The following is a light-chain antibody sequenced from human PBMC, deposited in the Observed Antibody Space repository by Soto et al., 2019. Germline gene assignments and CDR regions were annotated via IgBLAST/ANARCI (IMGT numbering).Light chain of an antibody. V-gene: IGKV1-9*01. CDR1: QGISSY. CDR3: QQLNSYPRT. Sequence: IQLTQSPSSLSASVGDRVTITCRASQGISSYLAWYQQKPGKAPKLLLYAASTLQSGVPSRFSGSGSVTDFTLTISGLQPADFATYYCQQLNSYPRTFGQGTKVEIK. CDR2: AAS. J-gene: IGKJ1*01.